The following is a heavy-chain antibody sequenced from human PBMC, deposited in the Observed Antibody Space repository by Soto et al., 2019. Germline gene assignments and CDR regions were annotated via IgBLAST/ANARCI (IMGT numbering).Heavy chain of an antibody. D-gene: IGHD3-10*01. CDR1: GFTFSSYA. V-gene: IGHV3-30-3*01. CDR3: ARDRYYYGSGSYYFYYYYGMDV. CDR2: ISYDGSNK. Sequence: LSLSCSASGFTFSSYAMHWVRQAPGKGLEWVAVISYDGSNKYYADSVKGRFTISRDNSKNTLYLQMNSLRAEDTAVYYCARDRYYYGSGSYYFYYYYGMDVWGQGTTVTVSS. J-gene: IGHJ6*02.